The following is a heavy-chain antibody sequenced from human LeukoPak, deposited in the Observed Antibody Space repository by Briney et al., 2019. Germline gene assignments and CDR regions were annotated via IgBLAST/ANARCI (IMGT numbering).Heavy chain of an antibody. Sequence: SETLSLTCTVSGGSISSYYWSWIRQPPGKGLEWIGYIYYGGSTNYNPSLKSRVTISVDTSKNQFSLKLSSVTAADTAVYYCARVMGIAAAAPDYWGQGTLVTVSS. CDR1: GGSISSYY. J-gene: IGHJ4*02. CDR3: ARVMGIAAAAPDY. V-gene: IGHV4-59*01. D-gene: IGHD6-13*01. CDR2: IYYGGST.